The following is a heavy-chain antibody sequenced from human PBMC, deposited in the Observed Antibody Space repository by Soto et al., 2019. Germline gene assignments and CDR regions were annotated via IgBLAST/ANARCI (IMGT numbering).Heavy chain of an antibody. J-gene: IGHJ6*01. CDR3: ARDLLGFGHTDGDV. V-gene: IGHV1-69*12. D-gene: IGHD3-10*01. CDR2: IIPIDATV. Sequence: QVQLVQSGAEVKKPGSSVKVSCKASGGTFSNYALISWVRQAPGQGLEWMGGIIPIDATVNYAQKFQGRITITADESTTTAYMALGTLRSEDTAVYYCARDLLGFGHTDGDVWGQGTTVTVSS. CDR1: GGTFSNYA.